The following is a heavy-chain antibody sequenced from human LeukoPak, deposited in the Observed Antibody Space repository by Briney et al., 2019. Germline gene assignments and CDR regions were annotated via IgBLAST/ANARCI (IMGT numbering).Heavy chain of an antibody. CDR3: ARDLTGGIAAAGDWFDP. J-gene: IGHJ5*02. CDR1: GYTFTSYD. D-gene: IGHD6-13*01. V-gene: IGHV1-2*06. CDR2: INPDSGDT. Sequence: ASVKVSCKASGYTFTSYDINWVRQATGQGLEWMGRINPDSGDTNYVRKFLGRVTMTRDTSISTAYLEVSSLRPDDTAMYYCARDLTGGIAAAGDWFDPWGQGTLVTVSS.